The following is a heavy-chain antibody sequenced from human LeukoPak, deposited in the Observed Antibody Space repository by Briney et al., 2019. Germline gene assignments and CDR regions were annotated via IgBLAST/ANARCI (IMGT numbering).Heavy chain of an antibody. V-gene: IGHV3-21*01. D-gene: IGHD2-2*01. J-gene: IGHJ6*02. CDR3: AGSSDVVPAAHEYYYYYGMDV. Sequence: ETLSLTYAVYGGSFSGYYWSWIRQPPGKGLEWVSSISSSSSYIYYADSVKGRFTISRDNAKNSLYLQMNSLRAEDTAVYYCAGSSDVVPAAHEYYYYYGMDVWGQGTTVTVSS. CDR2: ISSSSSYI. CDR1: GGSFSGYY.